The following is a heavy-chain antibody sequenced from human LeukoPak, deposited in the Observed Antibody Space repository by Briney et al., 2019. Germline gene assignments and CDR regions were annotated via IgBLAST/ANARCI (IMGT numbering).Heavy chain of an antibody. J-gene: IGHJ4*02. CDR3: ARGGMFGLRLGELSLPSFDY. Sequence: SETLSLTCTVSGGSISSSSYYWGWIRQPPGKGLEWIGSIYYSGSTYYNPSLKSRVTISVDTSKNQFSLKLSSVTAADTAVYYCARGGMFGLRLGELSLPSFDYWGQGTLVTVSS. D-gene: IGHD3-16*02. CDR2: IYYSGST. CDR1: GGSISSSSYY. V-gene: IGHV4-39*01.